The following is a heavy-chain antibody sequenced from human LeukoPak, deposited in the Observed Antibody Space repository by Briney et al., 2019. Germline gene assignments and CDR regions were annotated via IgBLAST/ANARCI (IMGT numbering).Heavy chain of an antibody. J-gene: IGHJ4*02. CDR1: GGSFSGYY. V-gene: IGHV4-34*01. Sequence: PSETLSLTCAVYGGSFSGYYWSWIRQPPGKGLEWIGEINHSGSTNYNPSLKSRVTMSVDTSKNQFSLKLSSVTAADTAVYYCASVLRYFDWLPYYFDYWGQGTLVTVSS. CDR2: INHSGST. D-gene: IGHD3-9*01. CDR3: ASVLRYFDWLPYYFDY.